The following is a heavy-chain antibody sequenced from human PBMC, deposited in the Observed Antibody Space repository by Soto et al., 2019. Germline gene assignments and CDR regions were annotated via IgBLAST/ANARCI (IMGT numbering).Heavy chain of an antibody. CDR3: ARDGLGGRYFDWFAFDI. J-gene: IGHJ3*02. Sequence: SETLSLTCTVSGGSISSGGYYWSWIRQHPGKGLEWIGYIYYSGSTYYNPSLKSRVTISVDTSKNQFSLKLSSVTAADTAVYYCARDGLGGRYFDWFAFDIWGQGTMVTVSS. CDR2: IYYSGST. V-gene: IGHV4-31*03. D-gene: IGHD3-9*01. CDR1: GGSISSGGYY.